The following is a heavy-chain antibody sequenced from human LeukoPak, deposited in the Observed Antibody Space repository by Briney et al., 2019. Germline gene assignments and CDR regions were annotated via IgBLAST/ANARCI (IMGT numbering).Heavy chain of an antibody. CDR1: GFTFSSYS. D-gene: IGHD2-2*01. V-gene: IGHV3-21*01. CDR2: ISSSSSYI. CDR3: ARDQDVVVPAAAVAFDI. J-gene: IGHJ3*02. Sequence: SGGSLRLSCAASGFTFSSYSMNWVRQAPGKGLEWVSSISSSSSYIYYADSVKGRFTISRDNAKNSLYLQMNSLRAEDTAVYYCARDQDVVVPAAAVAFDIWGQGTMVTVSS.